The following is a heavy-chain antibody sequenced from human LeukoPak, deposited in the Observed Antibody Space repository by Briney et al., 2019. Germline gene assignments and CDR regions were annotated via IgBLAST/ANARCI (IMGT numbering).Heavy chain of an antibody. CDR3: AREAFRYYYDSSGYPSGLDY. V-gene: IGHV3-23*01. Sequence: GGSLRLSCEASGFTFSSYAMSWVRQAPGKGLEWVSAISGSGGSTYYADSVRGRFTISRDNSKNTLYLQMNSLRAEDTAVYYCAREAFRYYYDSSGYPSGLDYWGQGTLVTVSS. CDR2: ISGSGGST. D-gene: IGHD3-22*01. CDR1: GFTFSSYA. J-gene: IGHJ4*02.